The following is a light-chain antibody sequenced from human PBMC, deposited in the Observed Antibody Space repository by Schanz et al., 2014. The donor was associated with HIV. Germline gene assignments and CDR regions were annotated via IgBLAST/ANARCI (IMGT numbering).Light chain of an antibody. CDR3: CSYAGTYPPLYV. Sequence: QSALTQPASVSGSPGQSITVSCTGTSSDVGSYIYVSWYQQHPGKAPKLMIYEVSKRPSGVSNRFSGSKSGNTASLTISGLQAEDEADYYCCSYAGTYPPLYVFGSGTKVTVL. V-gene: IGLV2-14*03. J-gene: IGLJ1*01. CDR1: SSDVGSYIY. CDR2: EVS.